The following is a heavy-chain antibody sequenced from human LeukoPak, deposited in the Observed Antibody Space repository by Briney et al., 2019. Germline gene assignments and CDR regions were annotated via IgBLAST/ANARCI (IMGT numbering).Heavy chain of an antibody. V-gene: IGHV3-23*01. CDR2: ISADGGST. CDR3: AKSPSLQAFDV. CDR1: GFTFSSYW. J-gene: IGHJ3*01. Sequence: GGSLRLSCAASGFTFSSYWMSWVRQAPGKGLQCVATISADGGSTYYPDSVKGRFTISRDNSKNTLYLQMNSLRAEDTALYYCAKSPSLQAFDVWGQGTTVSVSS.